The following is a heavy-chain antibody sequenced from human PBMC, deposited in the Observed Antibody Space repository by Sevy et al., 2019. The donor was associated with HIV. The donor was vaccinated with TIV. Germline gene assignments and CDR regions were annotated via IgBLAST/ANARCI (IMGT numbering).Heavy chain of an antibody. V-gene: IGHV3-48*03. CDR3: AREFGRDAFDI. CDR2: ITGSGNII. CDR1: GLTFSNYE. Sequence: GGSLRLSCVASGLTFSNYEMNWVRQAPGKGLEWVSYITGSGNIIYYADSVKGRFTISRDNAKNSLNLQMNSLRTEDTAIYYCAREFGRDAFDIWGQGTMVTVSS. J-gene: IGHJ3*02. D-gene: IGHD1-26*01.